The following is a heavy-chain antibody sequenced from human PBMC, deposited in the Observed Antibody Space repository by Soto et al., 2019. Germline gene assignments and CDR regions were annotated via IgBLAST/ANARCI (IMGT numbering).Heavy chain of an antibody. CDR3: ARYIAASGTYYFDY. CDR1: GGSISSSYW. J-gene: IGHJ4*02. V-gene: IGHV4-4*02. D-gene: IGHD6-13*01. Sequence: QVELQESGPGLVKPSGTLSLTCAVSGGSISSSYWWSWVRQPPGKGLEWIGEIYHSGSANYNPSLKSRVTISVDNSKNQFSLKLSSVTAADTAVNYCARYIAASGTYYFDYWGQGTLVTVSS. CDR2: IYHSGSA.